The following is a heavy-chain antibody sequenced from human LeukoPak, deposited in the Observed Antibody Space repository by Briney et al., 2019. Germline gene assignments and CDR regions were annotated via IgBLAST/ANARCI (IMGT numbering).Heavy chain of an antibody. J-gene: IGHJ4*02. CDR3: AKDRARYTGYVHFDY. CDR2: FSGSGDST. D-gene: IGHD5-12*01. V-gene: IGHV3-23*01. Sequence: GGSLRLSCAASGFTFSNYAMSRVRQAPGKGLEWVSSFSGSGDSTNDADSVKGRFTISRDNSKNTLYLQMNSLRAEDTAVYYCAKDRARYTGYVHFDYWGQGTLVTVSS. CDR1: GFTFSNYA.